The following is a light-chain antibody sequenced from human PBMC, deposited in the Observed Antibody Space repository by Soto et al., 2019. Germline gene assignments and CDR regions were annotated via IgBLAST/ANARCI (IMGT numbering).Light chain of an antibody. CDR2: AAS. J-gene: IGKJ5*01. CDR1: QGISNY. Sequence: DIQMTQSPSSLSASVGDRVTITCRARQGISNYLAWYQQKPGKVPKLLIYAASTLQSGVPSRCSGSGSGTDFTLTISSLQPEDVATYYCQKYNSAPRITFGQGTRLEIK. CDR3: QKYNSAPRIT. V-gene: IGKV1-27*01.